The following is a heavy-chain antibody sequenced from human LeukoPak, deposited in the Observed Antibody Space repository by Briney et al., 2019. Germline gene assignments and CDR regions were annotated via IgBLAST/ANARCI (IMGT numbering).Heavy chain of an antibody. D-gene: IGHD3-22*01. Sequence: GGSLRLSCAASGFIFGAYGMHWVRQAPGEGLEWVAFIRFDGTNKYYADSVKGRFTISRDNSKNTVYLQMNSLRVEDAAVYFCSKSRIYYDSSGYHSWGQGTLVTVHS. J-gene: IGHJ4*02. V-gene: IGHV3-30*02. CDR1: GFIFGAYG. CDR3: SKSRIYYDSSGYHS. CDR2: IRFDGTNK.